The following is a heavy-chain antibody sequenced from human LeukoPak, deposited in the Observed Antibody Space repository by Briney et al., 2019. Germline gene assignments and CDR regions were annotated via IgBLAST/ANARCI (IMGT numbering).Heavy chain of an antibody. Sequence: PGGSLRLSCAASGFSLSTYWMRWVRQAPGKGLEWVADIKQDGIENYYVDSVKGRFTISRDNAKNSLYLQMNSLRVEDTAVYYCARVQNYGSSRYRPSDYWGQGTLVTVSS. J-gene: IGHJ4*02. V-gene: IGHV3-7*01. D-gene: IGHD3-22*01. CDR2: IKQDGIEN. CDR1: GFSLSTYW. CDR3: ARVQNYGSSRYRPSDY.